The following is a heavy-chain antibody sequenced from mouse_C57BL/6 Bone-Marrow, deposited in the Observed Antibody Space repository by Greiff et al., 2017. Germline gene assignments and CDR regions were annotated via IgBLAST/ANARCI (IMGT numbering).Heavy chain of an antibody. V-gene: IGHV14-4*01. CDR2: IDPENGDT. CDR1: GFNIKDDY. J-gene: IGHJ3*01. CDR3: TTSGYYVGAY. D-gene: IGHD2-1*01. Sequence: VQLQQSGAELVRPGASVKLSCTASGFNIKDDYMHWVKQRPEQGLEWIGWIDPENGDTAYASKFQGKATITADTSSNTAYLQLSSLTSEDTAVYYCTTSGYYVGAYWGQGTLVTVSA.